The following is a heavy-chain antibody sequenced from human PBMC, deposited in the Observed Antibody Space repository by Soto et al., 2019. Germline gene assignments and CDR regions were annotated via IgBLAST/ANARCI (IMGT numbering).Heavy chain of an antibody. J-gene: IGHJ3*02. Sequence: GGSLRLSCAASGFTFSDYYMSWIRQAPGKGLEWVSYISSSSSYTNYADSVKGRFTISRDNAKNSLYLQMNSLRAEDTAVYYCARYCTNGVCYHDALDIWGQGTMVTVSS. CDR1: GFTFSDYY. CDR2: ISSSSSYT. D-gene: IGHD2-8*01. V-gene: IGHV3-11*06. CDR3: ARYCTNGVCYHDALDI.